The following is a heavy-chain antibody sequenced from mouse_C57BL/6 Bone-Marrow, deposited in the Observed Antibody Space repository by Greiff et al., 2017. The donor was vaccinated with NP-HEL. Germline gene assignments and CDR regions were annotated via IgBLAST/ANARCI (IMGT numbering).Heavy chain of an antibody. CDR2: IYPGSGST. D-gene: IGHD1-1*01. J-gene: IGHJ4*01. V-gene: IGHV1-55*01. Sequence: QVHVKQPGAELVKPGASVKMSCKASGYTFTSYWITWVKQRPGQGLEWIGDIYPGSGSTNYNEKFKSKATLTVDTSSSTAYMQLSSLTSEDSAVYYCTTVAPLQNAMDYWGQGTSVTVSS. CDR1: GYTFTSYW. CDR3: TTVAPLQNAMDY.